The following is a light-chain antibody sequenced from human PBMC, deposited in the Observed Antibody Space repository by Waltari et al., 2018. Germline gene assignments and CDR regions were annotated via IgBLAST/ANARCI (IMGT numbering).Light chain of an antibody. V-gene: IGKV1-39*01. Sequence: DIQMTQSPSSLSASVGARVTITCRASQSLGNYLNWYQQKPGKAPSLLMFHVSSLLLGVPSRFSGSGSGTLFSLTISSLQPEDFATYYCHQTYHTPYTFGQGTKLEIK. CDR2: HVS. CDR1: QSLGNY. J-gene: IGKJ2*01. CDR3: HQTYHTPYT.